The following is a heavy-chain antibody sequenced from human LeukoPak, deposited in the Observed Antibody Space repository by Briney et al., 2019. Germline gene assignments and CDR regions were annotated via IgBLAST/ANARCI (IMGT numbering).Heavy chain of an antibody. CDR2: INPKSGGT. J-gene: IGHJ4*02. Sequence: ASVKVSCKASGYTFSYYYMHWVRQAPGQGLEWMGWINPKSGGTNYAQKFQGRVTMTRDTSISTAYMELSSLRSDDTAVYYCARGVYSHGYDYWGQGTLVTVSS. D-gene: IGHD5-18*01. V-gene: IGHV1-2*02. CDR1: GYTFSYYY. CDR3: ARGVYSHGYDY.